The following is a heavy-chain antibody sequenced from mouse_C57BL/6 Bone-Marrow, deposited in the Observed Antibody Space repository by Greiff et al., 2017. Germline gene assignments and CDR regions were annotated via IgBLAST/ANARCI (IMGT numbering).Heavy chain of an antibody. J-gene: IGHJ2*01. CDR3: ARTPLREYGSSYDYLDY. V-gene: IGHV1-61*01. CDR2: IYPSASET. D-gene: IGHD1-1*01. Sequence: VQLQQPGAELVRPGSSVKLSCKASGYTFTSYWLDWVKQRPGQGLEWIGNIYPSASETHYNQKFKDKATLTVDKSSTTAYMQLSSLTSEDSAVYYCARTPLREYGSSYDYLDYWGKGTTVTVSS. CDR1: GYTFTSYW.